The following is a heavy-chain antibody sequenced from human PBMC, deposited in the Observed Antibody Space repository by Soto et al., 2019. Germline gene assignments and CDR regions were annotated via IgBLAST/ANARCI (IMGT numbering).Heavy chain of an antibody. Sequence: PGGSLRLSCTASGFTFRRHGMHWVRQAPGKGLEWVAVIWDDGSETGYADSVRGRFTVSRDNSKNTLFLQMSSLRAEDTAVYYCARDPQINSDTSGYVGSWGPGTLVTVSS. CDR3: ARDPQINSDTSGYVGS. J-gene: IGHJ5*02. V-gene: IGHV3-33*01. CDR2: IWDDGSET. CDR1: GFTFRRHG. D-gene: IGHD3-22*01.